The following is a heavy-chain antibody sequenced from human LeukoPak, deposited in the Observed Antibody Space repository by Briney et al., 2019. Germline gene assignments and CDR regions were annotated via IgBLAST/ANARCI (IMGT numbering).Heavy chain of an antibody. CDR1: GGSISSYY. V-gene: IGHV4-4*07. CDR3: ARDACSSTSCSRRGYYFDY. J-gene: IGHJ4*02. Sequence: SETLSLTCTVSGGSISSYYWSWIRQPAGRGLEWIGRIYTSGSTNYNPSLKSRVTMSVDTSKNQFSLKLSSVTAADTAVYYCARDACSSTSCSRRGYYFDYWGQGTLVTVSS. D-gene: IGHD2-2*01. CDR2: IYTSGST.